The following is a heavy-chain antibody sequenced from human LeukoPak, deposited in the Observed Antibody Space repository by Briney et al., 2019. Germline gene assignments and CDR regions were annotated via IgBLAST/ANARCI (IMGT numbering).Heavy chain of an antibody. V-gene: IGHV1-69*05. CDR1: GGTFSSYA. Sequence: GSSVKVSCKASGGTFSSYAIGWVRQAPGQGLEWMGRIIPIFGTANYAQKFQGRVTITTDESTSTAYMELSSLRSEDTAVYYCASTLAYCSGGSCPFDYWGQGTLVTVSS. J-gene: IGHJ4*02. D-gene: IGHD2-15*01. CDR2: IIPIFGTA. CDR3: ASTLAYCSGGSCPFDY.